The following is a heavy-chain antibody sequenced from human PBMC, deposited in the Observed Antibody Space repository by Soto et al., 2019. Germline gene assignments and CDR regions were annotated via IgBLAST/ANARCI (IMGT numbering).Heavy chain of an antibody. J-gene: IGHJ4*02. V-gene: IGHV3-30-3*02. CDR1: GFNFSSYA. CDR3: AKSPGGLAGMDPIDS. D-gene: IGHD6-19*01. CDR2: ISYDGNNK. Sequence: GGSLRLSCAASGFNFSSYAMYWVRQAPDKGLDWVAVISYDGNNKYYADSVKGRFAISRDNSKNTLFLQMNSLRTEDTALYYCAKSPGGLAGMDPIDSWRQGTLVTVSS.